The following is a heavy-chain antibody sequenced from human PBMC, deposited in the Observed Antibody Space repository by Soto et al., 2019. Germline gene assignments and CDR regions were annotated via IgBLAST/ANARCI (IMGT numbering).Heavy chain of an antibody. CDR3: AGTTSHYWYYMDV. V-gene: IGHV6-1*01. D-gene: IGHD1-7*01. J-gene: IGHJ6*03. Sequence: SQTLSLTCVISGDSVSSNSAAWNWIRQSPSRGLEWLGRTYYRTRWYYDYAVSVRSRITVNPDTSKDQFSLQLTSVTPEDTAVYYCAGTTSHYWYYMDVWGKGTTVTVSS. CDR2: TYYRTRWYY. CDR1: GDSVSSNSAA.